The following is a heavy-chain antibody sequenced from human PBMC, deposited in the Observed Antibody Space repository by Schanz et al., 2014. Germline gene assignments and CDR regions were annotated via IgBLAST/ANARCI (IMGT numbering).Heavy chain of an antibody. J-gene: IGHJ6*02. CDR1: GFTFSNYW. V-gene: IGHV3-7*01. Sequence: VESGGGLVQPGESLRVSCAASGFTFSNYWMSWVRQAPGKGLEWVANIKQDESERSYVDSVKGRFTISRDNAKNSLYLQMNSLRAEDTAVYYCVKDLQRELLRDDHYYGMDVWGQGTTVTVSS. D-gene: IGHD1-26*01. CDR3: VKDLQRELLRDDHYYGMDV. CDR2: IKQDESER.